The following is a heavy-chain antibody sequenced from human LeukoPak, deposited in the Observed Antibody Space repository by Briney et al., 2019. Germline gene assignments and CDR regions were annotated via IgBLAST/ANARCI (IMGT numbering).Heavy chain of an antibody. Sequence: SVKVSCKASGDTFSNYAISWLRQAPGQGLEWMGGIIPIFDTPNYAQKFQGRVTITAEKSTSTAYMELSSLRSEDTAVYYCARTEGYDILTGYYVFDYWGQGTLVTVSS. J-gene: IGHJ4*02. CDR1: GDTFSNYA. CDR3: ARTEGYDILTGYYVFDY. CDR2: IIPIFDTP. D-gene: IGHD3-9*01. V-gene: IGHV1-69*06.